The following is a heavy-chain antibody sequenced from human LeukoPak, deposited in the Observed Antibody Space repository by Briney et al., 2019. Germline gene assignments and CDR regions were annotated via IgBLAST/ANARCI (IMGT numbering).Heavy chain of an antibody. D-gene: IGHD3-22*01. CDR2: INHSGST. Sequence: SETLSLTCAVYGGSFSGYYWSWIRQPPGKGLEWIGEINHSGSTNYNPSLKSRVTISVDTSKNQFSLKLSSVTAADTAVYYCARGRSSVYYVRWADYYFDYGAQEPLVPVSS. CDR3: ARGRSSVYYVRWADYYFDY. V-gene: IGHV4-34*01. CDR1: GGSFSGYY. J-gene: IGHJ4*02.